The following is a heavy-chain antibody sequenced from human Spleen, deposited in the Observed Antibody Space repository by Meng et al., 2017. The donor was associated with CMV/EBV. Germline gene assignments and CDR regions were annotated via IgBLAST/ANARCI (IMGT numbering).Heavy chain of an antibody. CDR1: GFTFSSYA. Sequence: GGSLRLSCAASGFTFSSYAMSWVRQAPGKGLEWASILHTGANSTYYADSVKGRLTISRDNSKNTLYLQMNSLRAEDTAVYYCAKADLGYCSGTICYRFDYWGQGTLVTVSS. D-gene: IGHD2-2*01. V-gene: IGHV3-23*03. CDR2: LHTGANST. CDR3: AKADLGYCSGTICYRFDY. J-gene: IGHJ4*02.